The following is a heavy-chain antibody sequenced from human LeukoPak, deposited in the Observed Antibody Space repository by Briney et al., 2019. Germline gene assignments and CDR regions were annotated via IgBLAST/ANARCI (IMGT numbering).Heavy chain of an antibody. V-gene: IGHV3-30*18. Sequence: GGSLRLSCAASGFTFSDYWMSWVRQAPGKGLEWVAVISYDGSNKYYADSVKGRFTISRDNSKNTLYLQMNSLRAEDTAVYYCAKLLWDITTAMDYWGQGTLVTVSS. CDR1: GFTFSDYW. CDR2: ISYDGSNK. D-gene: IGHD3-22*01. CDR3: AKLLWDITTAMDY. J-gene: IGHJ4*02.